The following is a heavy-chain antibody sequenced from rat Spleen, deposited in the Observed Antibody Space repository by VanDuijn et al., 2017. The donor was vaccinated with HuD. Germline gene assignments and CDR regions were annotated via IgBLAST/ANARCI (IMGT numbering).Heavy chain of an antibody. V-gene: IGHV5-25*01. J-gene: IGHJ4*01. CDR1: GFTFSNYY. CDR2: ISSGGGGT. CDR3: ASHRHYSVYVMDA. D-gene: IGHD1-1*01. Sequence: EVKLVESGGGLVQPGRSLKLSCAASGFTFSNYYMAWVRQAPKKGLEWVASISSGGGGTYYPDSVKGRFTISRDNAKSTLYLQMDSLRSEDTATYHCASHRHYSVYVMDAWGQGASVTVSS.